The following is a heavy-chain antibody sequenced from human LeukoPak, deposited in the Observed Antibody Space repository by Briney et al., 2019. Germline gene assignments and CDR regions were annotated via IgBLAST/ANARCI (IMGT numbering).Heavy chain of an antibody. J-gene: IGHJ4*02. D-gene: IGHD2-2*01. CDR1: GFTFSNYA. Sequence: GGSLRLSCVASGFTFSNYAMSWVRQAPGEGLEWVSGLSGNGDKRFYADSVKGRFTISRDNSKNTLYLQMNSLRAADTAVYYCARGGRTVPARLAVEFDYWGQGTLVTVSS. CDR2: LSGNGDKR. V-gene: IGHV3-23*01. CDR3: ARGGRTVPARLAVEFDY.